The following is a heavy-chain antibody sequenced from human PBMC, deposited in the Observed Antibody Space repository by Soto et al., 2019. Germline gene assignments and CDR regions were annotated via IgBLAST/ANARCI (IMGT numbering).Heavy chain of an antibody. Sequence: EVQLVESGGGLVQPGGSLRLSCGASGFTFDDYAMHWVRQAPGKGLEWVSGVNWNSFTIGYADSVKGRFTISRDNAKNSLYLEMNSLRPEDTALYYCAKDIFTGTTGTTGFDYWGQGTLVTVSS. CDR1: GFTFDDYA. J-gene: IGHJ4*02. D-gene: IGHD1-1*01. V-gene: IGHV3-9*01. CDR3: AKDIFTGTTGTTGFDY. CDR2: VNWNSFTI.